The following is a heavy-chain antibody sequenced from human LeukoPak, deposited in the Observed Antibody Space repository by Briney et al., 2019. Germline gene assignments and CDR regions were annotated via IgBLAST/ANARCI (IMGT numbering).Heavy chain of an antibody. J-gene: IGHJ4*02. D-gene: IGHD1-26*01. CDR2: IIPIFGTA. Sequence: ASXKVXCKASGGTFISYAISWVRQAPGQGLEWMGRIIPIFGTANYAQKFQGRVTITTDESTSTAYMELSSLRSEDTAVYYCARANTIVGAFFDYWGQGTLVTVSS. V-gene: IGHV1-69*05. CDR1: GGTFISYA. CDR3: ARANTIVGAFFDY.